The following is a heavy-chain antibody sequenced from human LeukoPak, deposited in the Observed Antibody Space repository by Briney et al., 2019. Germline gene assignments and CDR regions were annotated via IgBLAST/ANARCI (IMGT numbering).Heavy chain of an antibody. CDR3: ARFYRLIRAGFDP. CDR2: IYPGDSDT. D-gene: IGHD2-21*02. J-gene: IGHJ5*02. V-gene: IGHV5-51*04. CDR1: GYTFFTYW. Sequence: GESLKISCKGSGYTFFTYWIGWVRQMPGKGLEWMGIIYPGDSDTRYSPSFQGQVTISADKPISTAYLQWSSLKASDTAMYYCARFYRLIRAGFDPWGQGTLVTVSS.